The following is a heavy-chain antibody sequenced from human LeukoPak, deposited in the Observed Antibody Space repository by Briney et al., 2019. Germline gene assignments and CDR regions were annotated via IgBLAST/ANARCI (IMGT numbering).Heavy chain of an antibody. CDR1: GGSISSYY. J-gene: IGHJ4*02. D-gene: IGHD3-3*01. CDR3: ARVPYDFWSGSFFDY. Sequence: SETLSLTCTVSGGSISSYYWSWIRQPAGKGREGIGRIYTSGRTNYNPSLKSRVTMSVDTSKNQFSLKMSSVTAADTAVYYCARVPYDFWSGSFFDYWGQGTLVTVSS. V-gene: IGHV4-4*07. CDR2: IYTSGRT.